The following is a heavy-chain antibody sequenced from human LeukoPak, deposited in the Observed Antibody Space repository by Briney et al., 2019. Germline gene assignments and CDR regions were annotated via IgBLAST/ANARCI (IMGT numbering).Heavy chain of an antibody. J-gene: IGHJ4*02. D-gene: IGHD4-17*01. CDR1: GFTVSSNY. CDR2: IYSGGST. V-gene: IGHV3-53*01. Sequence: GGSLRLSCAASGFTVSSNYMSWVRQAPGKGLEWVSAIYSGGSTYYADSVKGRFTIARDNSKNTLYLQMNSLRAEDTAVYYCATTVTTWGAFDYWGQGTLVTVSS. CDR3: ATTVTTWGAFDY.